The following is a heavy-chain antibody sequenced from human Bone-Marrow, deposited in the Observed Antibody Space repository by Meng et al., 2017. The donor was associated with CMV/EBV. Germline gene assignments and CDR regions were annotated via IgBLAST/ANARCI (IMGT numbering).Heavy chain of an antibody. CDR2: INPNGGTT. D-gene: IGHD4-11*01. CDR3: ARGYNYSNYNWFDP. V-gene: IGHV1-46*01. CDR1: GYTFSDFY. J-gene: IGHJ5*02. Sequence: SVKVSCKASGYTFSDFYMYWVRQAPGQGLEWMGKINPNGGTTRYAQKFQGRVTITRDTSTTTVYMELSSLRSDDTAVYYCARGYNYSNYNWFDPWGQGTLVTVSS.